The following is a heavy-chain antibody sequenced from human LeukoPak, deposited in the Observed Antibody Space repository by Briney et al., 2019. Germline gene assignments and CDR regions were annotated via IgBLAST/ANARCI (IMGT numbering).Heavy chain of an antibody. V-gene: IGHV4-30-4*01. CDR1: GGSISSGDYY. Sequence: PSETLSLTCTVSGGSISSGDYYWSWIRQPPGKGLEWIGYIYYSGSTYYNPSLKSRVTISVDTSKNQFSLKLSSVTAADTAVYYCARGRYSYGPWFDPWGQGTLVTVSS. CDR2: IYYSGST. D-gene: IGHD5-18*01. CDR3: ARGRYSYGPWFDP. J-gene: IGHJ5*02.